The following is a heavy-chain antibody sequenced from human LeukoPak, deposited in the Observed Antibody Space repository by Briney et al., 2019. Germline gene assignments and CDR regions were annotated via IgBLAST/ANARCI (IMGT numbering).Heavy chain of an antibody. Sequence: SETLSLTCTVSGGSISSYYWSWIGQPAGRGLEGIGRIYTSGSPNYNPSLKSRVTISVDKSKNQFSLNLSSVTAADTAVYYCAREVGATMFDYWGQGTLVTVSS. CDR3: AREVGATMFDY. J-gene: IGHJ4*02. V-gene: IGHV4-4*07. D-gene: IGHD1-26*01. CDR2: IYTSGSP. CDR1: GGSISSYY.